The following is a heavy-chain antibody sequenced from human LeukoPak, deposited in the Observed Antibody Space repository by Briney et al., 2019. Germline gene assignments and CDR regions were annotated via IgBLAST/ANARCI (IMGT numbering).Heavy chain of an antibody. Sequence: AGGSLRLSCAASGFILSTNYMSWVRQAPGKGLEWVGRIKTKADGETTDYTAPVKGRFTISRDDSKNTLYLQMNSLKTDDTAVYYCTTFSASGWNWGQGTLVTVSS. D-gene: IGHD6-19*01. CDR3: TTFSASGWN. CDR1: GFILSTNY. V-gene: IGHV3-15*01. CDR2: IKTKADGETT. J-gene: IGHJ4*02.